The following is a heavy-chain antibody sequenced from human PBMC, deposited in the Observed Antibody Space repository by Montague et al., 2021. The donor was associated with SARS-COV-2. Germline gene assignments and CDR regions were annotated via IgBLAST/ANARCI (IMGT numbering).Heavy chain of an antibody. J-gene: IGHJ4*01. CDR3: ARDLGDRDGGFDY. D-gene: IGHD3-16*01. Sequence: SKTLSLTCTVSGASINGHHWSWIRQPPGKGLEWIGYMKSSGSTNYKPSLKSRVTISVDTSKKQVSLKMISVTAADTAVYYCARDLGDRDGGFDYWGQEPWSPSPQ. V-gene: IGHV4-59*11. CDR1: GASINGHH. CDR2: MKSSGST.